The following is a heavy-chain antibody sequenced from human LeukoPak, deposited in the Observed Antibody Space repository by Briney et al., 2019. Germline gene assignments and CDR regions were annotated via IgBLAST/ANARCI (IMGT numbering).Heavy chain of an antibody. Sequence: GGSLRLSCAASGFTFSSYGMHWVRQAPGKGLEWVAVISYDGSNKYYADSVKGRFTISRDNSKNTLYLQMNSLRAEDTAVYYCAKVEAAAGTYYYGMDVWGQGTTVTVYS. J-gene: IGHJ6*02. CDR3: AKVEAAAGTYYYGMDV. D-gene: IGHD6-13*01. CDR1: GFTFSSYG. V-gene: IGHV3-30*18. CDR2: ISYDGSNK.